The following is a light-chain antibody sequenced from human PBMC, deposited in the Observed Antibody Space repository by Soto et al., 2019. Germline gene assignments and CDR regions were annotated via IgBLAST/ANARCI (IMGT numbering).Light chain of an antibody. CDR3: TSCTTSTTMI. CDR2: DVN. V-gene: IGLV2-14*03. Sequence: QSALPQPASVSGSPGQSITISCTGTSSDIGAYNFVSWYQQHPGKAPKLMLYDVNIRPAGVSNRFSGSKSGNTASLTISGLQSEDEADYYFTSCTTSTTMIFGGGTKLTVL. J-gene: IGLJ2*01. CDR1: SSDIGAYNF.